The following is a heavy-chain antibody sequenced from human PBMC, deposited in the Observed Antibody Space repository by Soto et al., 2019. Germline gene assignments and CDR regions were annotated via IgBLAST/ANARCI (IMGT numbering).Heavy chain of an antibody. D-gene: IGHD3-3*01. Sequence: SETLSLTCTVSGGSINSSNYYWDWIRQPPGKGLEWIGSIYYSGSTYYNPSLKSRVTISVDTSKHQFSLKLSSVTAADTAVYYCAMSYYDFWSGYHTAYYYYYMDVWGKGTTVTVSS. J-gene: IGHJ6*03. CDR3: AMSYYDFWSGYHTAYYYYYMDV. V-gene: IGHV4-39*01. CDR1: GGSINSSNYY. CDR2: IYYSGST.